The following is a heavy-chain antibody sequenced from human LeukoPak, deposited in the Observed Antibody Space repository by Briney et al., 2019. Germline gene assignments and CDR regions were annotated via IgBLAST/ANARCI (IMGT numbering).Heavy chain of an antibody. Sequence: ASVKVSCKASGYTFTGYYMHWVRQAPGQGLEWMGWMNPNSGNTGYAQRFQGRVTITADESASTAYMELSSLRSEDTAVYYCARDHTSGLYYFDFWGQGTLVTVSS. CDR1: GYTFTGYY. D-gene: IGHD6-19*01. V-gene: IGHV1-8*03. CDR2: MNPNSGNT. CDR3: ARDHTSGLYYFDF. J-gene: IGHJ4*02.